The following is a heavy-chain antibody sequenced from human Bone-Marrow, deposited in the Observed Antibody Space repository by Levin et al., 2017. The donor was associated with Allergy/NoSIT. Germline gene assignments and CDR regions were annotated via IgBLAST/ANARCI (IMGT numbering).Heavy chain of an antibody. D-gene: IGHD1-26*01. CDR3: TRDSMLPIVGAALDH. CDR2: INSDGSSL. Sequence: PGGSLRLSCAASGFTFSGYWMHWVRQAPGKGLVWVSYINSDGSSLNYADSVKGRFAISRDNAKNMLHLEMNSLRAEDTGVYYCTRDSMLPIVGAALDHWGQGTVVTVSS. J-gene: IGHJ4*02. V-gene: IGHV3-74*01. CDR1: GFTFSGYW.